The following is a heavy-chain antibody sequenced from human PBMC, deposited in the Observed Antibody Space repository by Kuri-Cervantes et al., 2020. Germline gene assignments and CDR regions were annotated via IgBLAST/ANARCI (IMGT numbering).Heavy chain of an antibody. CDR2: ISYDGSNK. J-gene: IGHJ6*02. D-gene: IGHD3-10*01. Sequence: GGSLRLSCAASGFTFSSYGMHWVRQAPGKGLEWVAVISYDGSNKYYADSVKGRFTISRDNSKNTLYLQMNSLRAEDTAVYYCAKDLVVWGVINYYYGMDVWGQGTTVTVSS. CDR3: AKDLVVWGVINYYYGMDV. CDR1: GFTFSSYG. V-gene: IGHV3-30*18.